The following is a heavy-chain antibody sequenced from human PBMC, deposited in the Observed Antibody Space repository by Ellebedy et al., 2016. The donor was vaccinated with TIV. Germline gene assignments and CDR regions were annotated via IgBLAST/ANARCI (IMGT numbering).Heavy chain of an antibody. V-gene: IGHV3-53*01. J-gene: IGHJ4*02. CDR2: IYSGGGS. Sequence: GGSLRLSCAASGFTFSTSYMSWVRQPPGKGLEWVSFIYSGGGSNYADSVKGRFIISRDTSKNTVYLQMNSLRIEDTAVYYCARNAFTSSSNWGQGTRVTVSS. D-gene: IGHD6-13*01. CDR3: ARNAFTSSSN. CDR1: GFTFSTSY.